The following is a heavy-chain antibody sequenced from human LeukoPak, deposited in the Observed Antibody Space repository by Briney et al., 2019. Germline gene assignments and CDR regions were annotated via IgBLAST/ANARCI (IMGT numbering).Heavy chain of an antibody. Sequence: SGPTLVNPTHTLTLTCTFSGFSLTPSGVGLGWTRQPPGKALEWLALIYWDDNKEYRPSLKSRLTISKDTSQNQVVLTMTDMDPVDTATYYCAQTYLYNGRGSYFEYWGQGTLVSVSS. J-gene: IGHJ4*02. CDR3: AQTYLYNGRGSYFEY. V-gene: IGHV2-5*02. CDR1: GFSLTPSGVG. CDR2: IYWDDNK. D-gene: IGHD3-10*01.